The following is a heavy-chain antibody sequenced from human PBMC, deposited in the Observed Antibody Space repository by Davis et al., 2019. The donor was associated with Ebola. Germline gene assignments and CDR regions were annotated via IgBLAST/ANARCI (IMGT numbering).Heavy chain of an antibody. CDR1: GFTLSSYS. CDR3: ARSRGLGAFDI. V-gene: IGHV3-21*01. CDR2: ISSSSSYI. Sequence: PGGSLRLSCAASGFTLSSYSMNWVRQAPGKGLEWVSSISSSSSYIYYADSVKGRFTISRDNAKNSLYLQMNSLRAEDTAVYYCARSRGLGAFDIWGQGTMVTVSS. D-gene: IGHD5-12*01. J-gene: IGHJ3*02.